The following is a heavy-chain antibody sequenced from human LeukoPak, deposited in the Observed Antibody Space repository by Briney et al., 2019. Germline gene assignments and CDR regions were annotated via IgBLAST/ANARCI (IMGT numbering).Heavy chain of an antibody. CDR1: GFTVRSNY. J-gene: IGHJ4*02. D-gene: IGHD2-15*01. V-gene: IGHV3-53*05. CDR3: ARDRYYCSGGSCYSSRSSYFDY. Sequence: PGGSLRLSCAASGFTVRSNYMSWVRQTPGKGLEWVSVIYSGGSTYYADSVKGRFIISRDNSKNTLYLQMNSLRAEDTAVYYCARDRYYCSGGSCYSSRSSYFDYWGQGTLVTVSS. CDR2: IYSGGST.